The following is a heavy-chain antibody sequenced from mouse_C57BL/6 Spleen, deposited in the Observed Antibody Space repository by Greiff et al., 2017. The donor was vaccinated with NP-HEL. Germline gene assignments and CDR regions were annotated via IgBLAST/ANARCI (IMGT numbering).Heavy chain of an antibody. CDR2: IDPENGDT. D-gene: IGHD1-1*01. Sequence: EVQLQQSGAELVRPGASVKLSCTASGFNIKDDYMHWVKQRPEQGLEWIGWIDPENGDTEYASKFQGKATITAETSSNTAYLQLSSLTSEDTAVYYCTCSYYYGSSYWYFDVWGTGTTVTVSS. CDR1: GFNIKDDY. J-gene: IGHJ1*03. V-gene: IGHV14-4*01. CDR3: TCSYYYGSSYWYFDV.